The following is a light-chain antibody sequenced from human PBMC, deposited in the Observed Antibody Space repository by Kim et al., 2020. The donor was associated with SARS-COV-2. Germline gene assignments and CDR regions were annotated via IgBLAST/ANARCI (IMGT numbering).Light chain of an antibody. CDR2: GAS. J-gene: IGKJ1*01. Sequence: DIQMTQSPSSLSASVGDTVTITCRASQGISTSLAWYQQKPEKAPKSLLYGASSLQSGVPSRFSGSGSGTDFTLTIRSLQPEDFATYYCQQYSTYPRTFGQGTKVEIK. CDR3: QQYSTYPRT. V-gene: IGKV1D-16*01. CDR1: QGISTS.